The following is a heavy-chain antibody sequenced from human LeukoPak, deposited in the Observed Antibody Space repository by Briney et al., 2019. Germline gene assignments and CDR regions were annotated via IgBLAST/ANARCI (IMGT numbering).Heavy chain of an antibody. J-gene: IGHJ4*02. CDR1: GFTCSSYS. CDR3: ARAGYGSGSY. D-gene: IGHD3-10*01. V-gene: IGHV3-48*01. Sequence: PGGSLRLSCAASGFTCSSYSMNWVRQAPGKGLEWVSYISSSSSTIYYADSVKGRFTISRGNAKNSLYLQMNSLRAEDTAVYYCARAGYGSGSYWGQGTLVTVSS. CDR2: ISSSSSTI.